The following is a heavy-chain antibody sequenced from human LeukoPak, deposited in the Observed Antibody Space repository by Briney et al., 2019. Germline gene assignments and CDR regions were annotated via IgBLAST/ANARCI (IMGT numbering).Heavy chain of an antibody. J-gene: IGHJ4*02. Sequence: GASLRVSCTASGFTFSSYGMHWVRQAPGQGLEWVGVISSDGSTKNYAQKVKGRFTISRDNSKNTAYLQMNSLRADDTAVYYCAEEMSSSNIDHCGQGTVVTVST. D-gene: IGHD2-2*01. V-gene: IGHV3-30*18. CDR1: GFTFSSYG. CDR3: AEEMSSSNIDH. CDR2: ISSDGSTK.